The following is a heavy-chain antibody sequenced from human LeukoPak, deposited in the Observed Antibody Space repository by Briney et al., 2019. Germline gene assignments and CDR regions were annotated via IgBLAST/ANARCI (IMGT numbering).Heavy chain of an antibody. Sequence: SQTLSLTCTVSGGSISSGGYYWSWIRQHPGKGLEWIGYIYYSGSTYYNPSLKSRVTISVDTSKNQFSLKLSSVTAADTAVYYCARGKWLRPIDYWGQGTLVTVSS. CDR3: ARGKWLRPIDY. CDR2: IYYSGST. J-gene: IGHJ4*02. V-gene: IGHV4-31*03. D-gene: IGHD5-12*01. CDR1: GGSISSGGYY.